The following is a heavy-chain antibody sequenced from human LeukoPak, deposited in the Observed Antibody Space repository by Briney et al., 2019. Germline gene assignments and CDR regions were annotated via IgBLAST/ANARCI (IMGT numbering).Heavy chain of an antibody. D-gene: IGHD5-12*01. Sequence: SETLSLTCTVSGGSISSYYWSWIRQPPRKGLEWIGYIYTSGSTNYNPSLKSRVTISVDTSKNQFSLKLSSVTAADTAVYYCARRGYSGYVRYYYMDVWGKGTTVTVSS. J-gene: IGHJ6*03. V-gene: IGHV4-4*09. CDR2: IYTSGST. CDR3: ARRGYSGYVRYYYMDV. CDR1: GGSISSYY.